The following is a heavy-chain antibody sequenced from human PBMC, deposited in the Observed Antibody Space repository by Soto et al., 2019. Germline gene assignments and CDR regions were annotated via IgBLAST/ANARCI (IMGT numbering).Heavy chain of an antibody. D-gene: IGHD2-2*01. J-gene: IGHJ6*03. CDR1: GYTFTSYG. CDR3: ARYSQYPKRKTTFVYYYYYMDV. CDR2: ISAYNGNT. Sequence: ASVKVSCKASGYTFTSYGISWVRQAPGQGLEWMGWISAYNGNTNYAQKLQGRVTMTTDTSTSTAYMELRSLRSDDTAVYYRARYSQYPKRKTTFVYYYYYMDVWGKGTTVTVSS. V-gene: IGHV1-18*01.